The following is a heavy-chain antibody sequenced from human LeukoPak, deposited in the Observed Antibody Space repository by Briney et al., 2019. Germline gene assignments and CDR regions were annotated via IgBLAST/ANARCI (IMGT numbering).Heavy chain of an antibody. D-gene: IGHD3-22*01. CDR3: AKDGESYDSSGYYSFDY. Sequence: GGSLRLSCAASGFTFSSYGMHWVRQAPGKGLEWVAVISYDGSNKYYADSVKGRFTISRDNSKNTLYLQMNSLRAEDTAVYYCAKDGESYDSSGYYSFDYWGQGTLVTVSS. J-gene: IGHJ4*02. CDR2: ISYDGSNK. CDR1: GFTFSSYG. V-gene: IGHV3-30*18.